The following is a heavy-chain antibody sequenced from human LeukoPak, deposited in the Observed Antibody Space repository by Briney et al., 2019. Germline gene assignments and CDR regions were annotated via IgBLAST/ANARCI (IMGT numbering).Heavy chain of an antibody. J-gene: IGHJ5*02. CDR3: ARQGGATEA. Sequence: SETLSLTCAVSGGSISTYYWSWIRQPPGKGLEWIGNIYYTGSTNYNPSLESRVTISVDTSKNQFSLKLSSVTAADTAMYYCARQGGATEAWGQGTLVTVSS. CDR2: IYYTGST. V-gene: IGHV4-59*01. D-gene: IGHD1-26*01. CDR1: GGSISTYY.